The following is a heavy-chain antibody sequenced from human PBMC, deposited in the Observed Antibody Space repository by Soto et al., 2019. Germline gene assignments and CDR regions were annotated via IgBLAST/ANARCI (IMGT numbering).Heavy chain of an antibody. CDR3: ARGGYGTSGYH. J-gene: IGHJ4*02. V-gene: IGHV3-21*01. CDR1: GFTFSRYS. D-gene: IGHD5-18*01. Sequence: GESLRLSWAASGFTFSRYSMNWVRQAPGKGLEWVSSISSTSSHTYYADSVKGRFTISRDNAKSSLYLQMDSLRADDTAVYYCARGGYGTSGYHWGQGPLVIGSS. CDR2: ISSTSSHT.